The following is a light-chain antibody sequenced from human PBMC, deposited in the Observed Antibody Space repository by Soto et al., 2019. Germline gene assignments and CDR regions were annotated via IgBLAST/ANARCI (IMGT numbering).Light chain of an antibody. CDR1: QNVNNR. CDR3: QQYAEGTPIT. CDR2: GAS. J-gene: IGKJ5*01. V-gene: IGKV3-20*01. Sequence: EILLTQSTGSLSVFPGERASLSCRASQNVNNRLAWYQQKAGQAPRLLISGASSRATGIPDRFSGSGSGTDFTLTISRLESDDFALYYCQQYAEGTPITFGQGTRLET.